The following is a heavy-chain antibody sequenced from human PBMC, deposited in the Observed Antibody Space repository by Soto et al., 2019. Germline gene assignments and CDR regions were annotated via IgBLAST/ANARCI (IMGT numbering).Heavy chain of an antibody. CDR1: GGSISSYY. D-gene: IGHD3-10*01. J-gene: IGHJ5*02. CDR3: ARAWFGGYNWFDP. V-gene: IGHV4-59*01. Sequence: KPSETLSLTCTVSGGSISSYYWSWIRQPPGKGLEWIGYIYYSGSTNYNPSLKSRVTISVDTSKNQFSLKLSSVTAADTAVYYCARAWFGGYNWFDPWGQGTLVTVSS. CDR2: IYYSGST.